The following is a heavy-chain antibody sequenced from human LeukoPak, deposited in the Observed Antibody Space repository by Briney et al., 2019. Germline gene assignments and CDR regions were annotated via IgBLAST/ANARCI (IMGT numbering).Heavy chain of an antibody. CDR3: ARILTGYDAFDY. CDR2: IKEDGSKK. J-gene: IGHJ4*02. Sequence: GGSLRLSCAASGFTFSDYWMSWVRQAPGKGLEWVANIKEDGSKKYYADSVKGRFTISRDNAKNSLFLQINRLRAEDTAVYYCARILTGYDAFDYWGQGTLVTVSS. CDR1: GFTFSDYW. V-gene: IGHV3-7*01. D-gene: IGHD3-9*01.